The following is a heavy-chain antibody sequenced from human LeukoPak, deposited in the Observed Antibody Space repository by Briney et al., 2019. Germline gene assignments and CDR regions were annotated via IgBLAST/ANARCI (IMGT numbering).Heavy chain of an antibody. D-gene: IGHD3-22*01. CDR3: ARVGSGYTFDY. CDR2: MFYSEST. V-gene: IGHV4-61*01. J-gene: IGHJ4*02. Sequence: SETLSLTCSVSGASVSDGNYYWNWIRQPPGKGLEWIGYMFYSESTKYNPSLKSRVTISVDKSKNQFSLHMSSVTAADTAVYYCARVGSGYTFDYWGQGTLVTVSS. CDR1: GASVSDGNYY.